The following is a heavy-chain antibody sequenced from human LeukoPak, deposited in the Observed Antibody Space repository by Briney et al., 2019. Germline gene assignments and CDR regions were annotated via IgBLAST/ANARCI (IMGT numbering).Heavy chain of an antibody. Sequence: SETLSLTCTVSGGSISSYYWSWIRQPAGRGLEWIGRIYTSGSTNYNPSLKSRVTMSVDTTKNQFSLKLSSVTAADTAVYYCARVVRSSKNYYYYMDVWGKGTTVTISS. CDR2: IYTSGST. J-gene: IGHJ6*03. D-gene: IGHD6-13*01. V-gene: IGHV4-4*07. CDR1: GGSISSYY. CDR3: ARVVRSSKNYYYYMDV.